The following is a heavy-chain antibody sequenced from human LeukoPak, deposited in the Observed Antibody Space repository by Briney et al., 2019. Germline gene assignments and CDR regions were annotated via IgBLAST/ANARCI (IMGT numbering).Heavy chain of an antibody. J-gene: IGHJ5*02. D-gene: IGHD3-22*01. V-gene: IGHV3-23*01. CDR3: AKGPYYYDSSGYSRRWFDP. CDR1: GFTFKNYG. CDR2: ISGSGGRT. Sequence: PGGSLRLSCAASGFTFKNYGMHWVRQAPGKGLEWVSAISGSGGRTYYADSVKGRFTISRDNSKNTLYLQMNSLRAEDTAVYYCAKGPYYYDSSGYSRRWFDPWGQGILVTVSS.